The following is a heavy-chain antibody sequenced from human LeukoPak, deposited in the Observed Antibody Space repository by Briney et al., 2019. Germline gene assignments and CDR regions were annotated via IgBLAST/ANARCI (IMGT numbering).Heavy chain of an antibody. V-gene: IGHV5-51*01. CDR1: GYRFTNYW. J-gene: IGHJ4*02. Sequence: PGGSLKISFKGAGYRFTNYWIAWVRRMPGKGLGWMGIIYPGDSDTRYSPSFEGQVTISAAKSITTAYLQWSSLKASDTAMYYCARSDGGVWYFDYWGQGTLVTVSS. CDR2: IYPGDSDT. D-gene: IGHD3-3*01. CDR3: ARSDGGVWYFDY.